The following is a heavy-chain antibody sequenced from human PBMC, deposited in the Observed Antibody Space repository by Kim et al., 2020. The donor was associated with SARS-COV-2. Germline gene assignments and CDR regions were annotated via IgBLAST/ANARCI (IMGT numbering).Heavy chain of an antibody. Sequence: GGSLRLSCAASGFTVSSNYMSWVRQAPGKGLEWVSVIYSGGSTYYADSVKGRFTISRDNSKNTLYLQMNSLRAEDTAVYYCASARVYYGDYSYWGQGTLVTVSS. CDR3: ASARVYYGDYSY. CDR1: GFTVSSNY. J-gene: IGHJ4*02. D-gene: IGHD4-17*01. CDR2: IYSGGST. V-gene: IGHV3-53*01.